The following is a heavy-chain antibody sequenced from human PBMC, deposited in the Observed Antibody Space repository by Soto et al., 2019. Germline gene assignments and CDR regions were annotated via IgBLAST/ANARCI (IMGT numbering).Heavy chain of an antibody. J-gene: IGHJ6*02. Sequence: GESLKISCKGSGYSFTSYWISWVRQMPGKGLEWMGRIDPSDSYTNYSPSFQGHVTISADKSISTAYLQWSSLKASDTAMYYCARSRVGAQKGHYYHGMDVWGQGTTVTVSS. D-gene: IGHD1-26*01. CDR2: IDPSDSYT. V-gene: IGHV5-10-1*01. CDR3: ARSRVGAQKGHYYHGMDV. CDR1: GYSFTSYW.